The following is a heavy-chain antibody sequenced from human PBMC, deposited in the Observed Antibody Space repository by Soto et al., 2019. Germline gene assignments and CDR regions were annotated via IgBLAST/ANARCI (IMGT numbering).Heavy chain of an antibody. D-gene: IGHD6-13*01. J-gene: IGHJ6*01. CDR3: ARDQVAAAGFNYYGMDV. Sequence: SVKVSCKASGGTFSSYAISWVRQAPGQGLEWMGGIIPIFGTANYAQKFQGRVTITADESTSTAYMELSSLRSEDTAVYYCARDQVAAAGFNYYGMDVWGQGATVTVSS. CDR1: GGTFSSYA. CDR2: IIPIFGTA. V-gene: IGHV1-69*13.